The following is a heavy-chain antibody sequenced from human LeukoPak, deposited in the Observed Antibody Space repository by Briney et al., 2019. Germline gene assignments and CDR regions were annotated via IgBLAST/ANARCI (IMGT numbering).Heavy chain of an antibody. Sequence: GESLKISCQGSGYSFTTYWISWVRQMPGKGLEWMGTIDPSDSDTNYSPSFQGHVTISVDKSISTAYLQWSLKASDTAMYYCARFSGSSLDQNWFDPWGQGTLVTVSS. D-gene: IGHD1-1*01. J-gene: IGHJ5*02. CDR3: ARFSGSSLDQNWFDP. CDR1: GYSFTTYW. CDR2: IDPSDSDT. V-gene: IGHV5-10-1*01.